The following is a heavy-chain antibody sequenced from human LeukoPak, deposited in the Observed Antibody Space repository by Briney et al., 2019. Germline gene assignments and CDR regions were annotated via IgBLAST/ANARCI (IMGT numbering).Heavy chain of an antibody. J-gene: IGHJ4*02. CDR3: ARAYCGGDCLFDY. CDR1: GGSISSGGYY. D-gene: IGHD2-21*02. Sequence: SETLSLTCTVSGGSISSGGYYWSWIRQHPGKGLEWIGRIYTSGSTNYNPSLKSRVTMSVDTSKNQFSLKLSSVTAADTAVYYCARAYCGGDCLFDYWGQGTLVTVSS. V-gene: IGHV4-61*02. CDR2: IYTSGST.